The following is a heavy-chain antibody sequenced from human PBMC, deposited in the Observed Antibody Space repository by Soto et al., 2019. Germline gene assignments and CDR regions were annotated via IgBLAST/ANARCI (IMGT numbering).Heavy chain of an antibody. CDR2: IYYSGST. D-gene: IGHD1-26*01. V-gene: IGHV4-31*03. CDR1: GGSISSGEYY. CDR3: ARHSASWQWFDY. Sequence: QVQLQESGPGLGKPSQTLSLTCSVSGGSISSGEYYWSWIRQHPEKGLEWIGYIYYSGSTNYNPPLKSRVIISVDTYSTRFSLDLRSVTAADKAIYYCARHSASWQWFDYWGQRTLVTVSS. J-gene: IGHJ5*01.